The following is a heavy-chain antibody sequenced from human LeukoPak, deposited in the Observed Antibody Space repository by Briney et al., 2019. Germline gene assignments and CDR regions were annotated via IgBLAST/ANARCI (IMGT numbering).Heavy chain of an antibody. Sequence: EASVTVSFTASGYTFTSYGISWVRQAPGQGLEWMGWISAYNGNTNYAQKLQGRVTMTTDTSTSTAYMELRSLRSDDTAVYYCARMGAYGELDYFDYWGQGTLVTVSS. CDR2: ISAYNGNT. V-gene: IGHV1-18*01. J-gene: IGHJ4*02. CDR3: ARMGAYGELDYFDY. CDR1: GYTFTSYG. D-gene: IGHD1-26*01.